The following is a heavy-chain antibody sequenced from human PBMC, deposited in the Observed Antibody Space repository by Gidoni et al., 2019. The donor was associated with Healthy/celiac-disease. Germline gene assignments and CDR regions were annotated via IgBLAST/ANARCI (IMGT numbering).Heavy chain of an antibody. D-gene: IGHD5-18*01. V-gene: IGHV3-23*01. Sequence: EVQLFESGGGLVQPGGSLRLSSAASVFTFSSYAMSWVRQAPGKGLEWVAAISGSGGRTYYEDSVKGRVTISRDNSKNTLYLKMNSLRAEDTAVYYCAKDKPWSKKASSGYFDYWGQGTLVTVSS. CDR3: AKDKPWSKKASSGYFDY. CDR1: VFTFSSYA. CDR2: ISGSGGRT. J-gene: IGHJ4*02.